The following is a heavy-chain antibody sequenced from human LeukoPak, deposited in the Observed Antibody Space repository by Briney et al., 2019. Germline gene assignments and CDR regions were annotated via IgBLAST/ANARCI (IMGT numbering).Heavy chain of an antibody. Sequence: GASVKVSCKASGYTFTGYYMHWVRQAPGQGLEWMGRINPNSGGTNYAQKFQGRVTMTRDTSISTAYMELSRLRSDDTAVYYCARVDSGYDLYYYYGMDVWGQGTTVTVSS. CDR3: ARVDSGYDLYYYYGMDV. D-gene: IGHD5-12*01. V-gene: IGHV1-2*06. CDR1: GYTFTGYY. J-gene: IGHJ6*02. CDR2: INPNSGGT.